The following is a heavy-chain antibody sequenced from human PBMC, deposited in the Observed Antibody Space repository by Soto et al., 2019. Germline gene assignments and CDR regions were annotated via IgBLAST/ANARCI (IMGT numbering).Heavy chain of an antibody. CDR2: IWYDGSEK. J-gene: IGHJ5*02. D-gene: IGHD1-1*01. V-gene: IGHV3-33*01. CDR1: GFTFRNHG. CDR3: ARWSNNKVVDP. Sequence: QVQLVESGGGVVQPGRSLRLSCEGSGFTFRNHGMHRIRQSPGKGLEWLAVIWYDGSEKYYADSVKGRFTISRDNSMNTLYLQMNSLKVEDTAIYYCARWSNNKVVDPWGQGTVVTVS.